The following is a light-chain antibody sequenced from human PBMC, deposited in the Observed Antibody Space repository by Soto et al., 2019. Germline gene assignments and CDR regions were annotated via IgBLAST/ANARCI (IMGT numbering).Light chain of an antibody. V-gene: IGKV3-20*01. CDR2: GAS. CDR1: QSVSSSY. CDR3: QQYGSSPR. J-gene: IGKJ4*01. Sequence: EIVLTQSPGTLSLSPGERATLSCRASQSVSSSYLAWYQQKPGQAPRPLIYGASSRATGIPDRFSGSGSGTDFTLTISRLEPEDFAVYYCQQYGSSPRFGGGTKVEIK.